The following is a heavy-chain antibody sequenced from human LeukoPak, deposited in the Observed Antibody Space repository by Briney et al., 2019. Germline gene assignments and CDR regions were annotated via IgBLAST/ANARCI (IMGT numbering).Heavy chain of an antibody. Sequence: NPSETLSLTCTVSGDSISTYNYFWGWIRQPPGQGLEWIGSIYYSGDTYYSPSLKSRVTISADTSKNQFSLKVTSVTAADTAVYYCARASGGYYWDFDYWGQGTLVTVSS. J-gene: IGHJ4*02. CDR1: GDSISTYNYF. V-gene: IGHV4-39*01. D-gene: IGHD3-22*01. CDR2: IYYSGDT. CDR3: ARASGGYYWDFDY.